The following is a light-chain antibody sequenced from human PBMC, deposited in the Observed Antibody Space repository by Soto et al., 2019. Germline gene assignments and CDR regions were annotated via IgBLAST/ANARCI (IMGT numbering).Light chain of an antibody. Sequence: SYELTQPPSVSVAPGKTARITCGGNNIGSKSVHWYQQKPGQAPVLVIYYDRDRPSGIPERFSGSNSGNTATLTISRVEAGDEADYYCQVWHISSDHFYVFGTGTKLTVL. CDR1: NIGSKS. CDR3: QVWHISSDHFYV. CDR2: YDR. V-gene: IGLV3-21*04. J-gene: IGLJ1*01.